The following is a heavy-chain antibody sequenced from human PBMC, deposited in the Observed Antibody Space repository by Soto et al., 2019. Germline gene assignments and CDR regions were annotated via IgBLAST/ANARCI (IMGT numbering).Heavy chain of an antibody. D-gene: IGHD2-2*01. V-gene: IGHV3-66*01. CDR3: ARDAGPYCSSTSCYPGGAFDI. CDR1: GFTVSSNY. Sequence: EVQLVESGGGLVQPGGSLRLSCAASGFTVSSNYISWVRQAPGKGLEWVSVIYSGGSTYYADSVKGRFTISRDNSKNTLYLQMNSLRAEDTAVYYCARDAGPYCSSTSCYPGGAFDIWGQGTMVTVSS. CDR2: IYSGGST. J-gene: IGHJ3*02.